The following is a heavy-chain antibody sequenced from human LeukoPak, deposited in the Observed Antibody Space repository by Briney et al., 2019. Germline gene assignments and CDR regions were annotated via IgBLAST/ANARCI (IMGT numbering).Heavy chain of an antibody. V-gene: IGHV1-18*01. D-gene: IGHD3-9*01. Sequence: ASVKVSCKASGYIFTRYGVTWVRQAPGQGLEWMGWISAYNGNTKYEEKVQDRVTMTTDTSTNTVYMELRSLRSDDSAVYYCGRENFASETCYCDYWGQGTQVTVSS. CDR3: GRENFASETCYCDY. J-gene: IGHJ4*02. CDR1: GYIFTRYG. CDR2: ISAYNGNT.